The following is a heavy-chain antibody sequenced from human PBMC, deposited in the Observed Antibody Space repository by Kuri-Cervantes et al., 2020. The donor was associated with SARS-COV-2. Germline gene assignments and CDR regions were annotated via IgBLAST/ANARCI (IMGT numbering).Heavy chain of an antibody. CDR1: GFTFSSYG. J-gene: IGHJ4*02. D-gene: IGHD1-7*01. CDR2: IRYDGSNK. V-gene: IGHV3-30*02. Sequence: GESLKISCAASGFTFSSYGMHWVRQAPGKGLEWVAFIRYDGSNKYYADSVKGRFTISRDNSKNTLYLQMNSLRAEDTAVYYCATSITGTIWPFDYWGQGTLVTVSS. CDR3: ATSITGTIWPFDY.